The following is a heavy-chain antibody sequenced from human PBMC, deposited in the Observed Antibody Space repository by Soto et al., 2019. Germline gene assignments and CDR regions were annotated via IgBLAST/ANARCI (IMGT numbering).Heavy chain of an antibody. CDR3: ARDRHNNFFDP. CDR2: IYYSGST. J-gene: IGHJ5*02. D-gene: IGHD6-6*01. V-gene: IGHV4-31*03. Sequence: QVQLQESGPGLVKPSQTLSLICTVCGASMSSGGYYWTWIRQSPGKGLEWIGYIYYSGSTYYNPSLESRVAISLDTSRSQFSLTLHSVTAADTAIYYCARDRHNNFFDPWGQGTLVTVSS. CDR1: GASMSSGGYY.